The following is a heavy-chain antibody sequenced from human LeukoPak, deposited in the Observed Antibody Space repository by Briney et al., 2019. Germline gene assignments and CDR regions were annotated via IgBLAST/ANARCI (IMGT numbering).Heavy chain of an antibody. D-gene: IGHD3-10*01. J-gene: IGHJ4*02. CDR1: GFTFSGYA. V-gene: IGHV3-48*02. CDR2: IYSSDTT. Sequence: GGSLRLSCAASGFTFSGYAMNWGRQARGKGLEWVSHIYSSDTTYADSVKGRFTISRDNAKNSLYLQMDSLRDEDTAVYYCARWYYVSGSWFLDYWGRGALVSVSS. CDR3: ARWYYVSGSWFLDY.